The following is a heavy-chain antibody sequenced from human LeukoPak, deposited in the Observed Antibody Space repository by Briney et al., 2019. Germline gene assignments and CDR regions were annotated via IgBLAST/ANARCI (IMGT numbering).Heavy chain of an antibody. CDR1: GFTFGDYS. J-gene: IGHJ3*02. CDR3: TRDFGVIVGAFDM. CDR2: IRSKLYGGTT. V-gene: IGHV3-49*04. Sequence: GGSLRPSCTASGFTFGDYSMGWVRQAPGKGLEWVGFIRSKLYGGTTEYAASVKGRFTISRDDSKSVAHLQMNSLKTEDTAIYYCTRDFGVIVGAFDMWGQGTMVTVSS. D-gene: IGHD3-16*02.